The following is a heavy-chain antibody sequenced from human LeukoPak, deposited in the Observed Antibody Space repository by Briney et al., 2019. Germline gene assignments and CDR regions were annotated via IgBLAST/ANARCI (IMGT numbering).Heavy chain of an antibody. D-gene: IGHD3-16*02. CDR3: AREAGYRNTFDY. Sequence: ASVKVSCKASGYTFTGYYMHWVRQAPGQGLEWVGWINPNFGGTNHAQRFQGRVTMTWDTSISTAYMELSRLRPDDTAVYFCAREAGYRNTFDYWGQGALVTVSS. J-gene: IGHJ4*02. V-gene: IGHV1-2*02. CDR1: GYTFTGYY. CDR2: INPNFGGT.